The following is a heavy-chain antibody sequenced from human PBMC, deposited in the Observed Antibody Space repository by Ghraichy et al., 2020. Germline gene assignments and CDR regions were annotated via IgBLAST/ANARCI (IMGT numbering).Heavy chain of an antibody. Sequence: SETLSLTCTVSGGSISSSGYYWSWIRQHPGKGLEWIGYIYYSGSTYYNPSLKSRVTISVDTSKNQFSLKLSSVTAADTALYYCARDLPVWGGYSTYYYMDGGGKGTTVTVSS. V-gene: IGHV4-31*03. CDR1: GGSISSSGYY. CDR3: ARDLPVWGGYSTYYYMDG. CDR2: IYYSGST. J-gene: IGHJ6*03. D-gene: IGHD3-3*01.